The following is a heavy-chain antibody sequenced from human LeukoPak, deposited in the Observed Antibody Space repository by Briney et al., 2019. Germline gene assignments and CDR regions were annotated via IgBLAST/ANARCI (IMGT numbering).Heavy chain of an antibody. CDR3: VRGRPYYFDY. J-gene: IGHJ4*02. CDR1: GFTFSTFS. Sequence: GGSLRLSCAASGFTFSTFSMNWVRQAPGKGLEWISYIISSSSTMYYADSVKGRFIISRDNAKNPLYLQMNSLRDEDTAVYYCVRGRPYYFDYWGQGALVAVSS. V-gene: IGHV3-48*02. CDR2: IISSSSTM. D-gene: IGHD6-25*01.